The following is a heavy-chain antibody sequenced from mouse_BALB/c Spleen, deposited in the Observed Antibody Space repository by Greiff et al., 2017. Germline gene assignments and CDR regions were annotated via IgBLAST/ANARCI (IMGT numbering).Heavy chain of an antibody. D-gene: IGHD1-1*01. Sequence: EVKLVESGGGLVRPGGSLKLSCAASGFTFSSYTMSWVRQTPEKRLEWVATISSGGSYTYYPDRVKGRFTISRDNAKNTLYLQMSRLKSEDTAMYYCARYYYGSSQSWYFDVWGAGTTVTVSS. CDR2: ISSGGSYT. CDR1: GFTFSSYT. J-gene: IGHJ1*01. V-gene: IGHV5-6-4*01. CDR3: ARYYYGSSQSWYFDV.